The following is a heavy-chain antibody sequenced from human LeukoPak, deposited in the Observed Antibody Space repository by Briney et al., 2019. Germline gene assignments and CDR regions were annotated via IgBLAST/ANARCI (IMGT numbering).Heavy chain of an antibody. CDR2: INPSGGST. V-gene: IGHV1-46*01. Sequence: ASVTVSCKASGYTSTSYYMHWVRQAPGQGLEWMGIINPSGGSTTYAQKFQGRVTMTRGTSTSTVYMELSSLRSEDTAVYYCARKLLTGAGFDPWGQGTLVTVSS. CDR3: ARKLLTGAGFDP. CDR1: GYTSTSYY. J-gene: IGHJ5*02. D-gene: IGHD3-9*01.